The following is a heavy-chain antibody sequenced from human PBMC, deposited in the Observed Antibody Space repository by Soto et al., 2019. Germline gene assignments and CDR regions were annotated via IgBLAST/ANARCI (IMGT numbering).Heavy chain of an antibody. Sequence: ASVKVSCKASGYTFTSYGISWVRQAPGQGLEWMGWISAYNGNTNYAQKLQGRVTMTTDTSTSTAYMELRSLRSDDTAVYYCATQLDSNPRAGLDYWGQGTLVTVSS. CDR1: GYTFTSYG. CDR3: ATQLDSNPRAGLDY. D-gene: IGHD1-1*01. CDR2: ISAYNGNT. J-gene: IGHJ4*02. V-gene: IGHV1-18*04.